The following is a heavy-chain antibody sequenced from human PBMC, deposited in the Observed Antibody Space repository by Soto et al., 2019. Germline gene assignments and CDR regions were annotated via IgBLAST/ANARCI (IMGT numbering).Heavy chain of an antibody. CDR1: GFTFSSCS. Sequence: GGSLRLSCAASGFTFSSCSMNWVRQAPGKGLEWVSYISSSSSTIYYADSVKGRFTISRDNAKNSLYLQMHSLRDGDTAVYYCARVKVVTATDFWGQGTLVTVSS. V-gene: IGHV3-48*02. J-gene: IGHJ4*02. D-gene: IGHD2-21*02. CDR2: ISSSSSTI. CDR3: ARVKVVTATDF.